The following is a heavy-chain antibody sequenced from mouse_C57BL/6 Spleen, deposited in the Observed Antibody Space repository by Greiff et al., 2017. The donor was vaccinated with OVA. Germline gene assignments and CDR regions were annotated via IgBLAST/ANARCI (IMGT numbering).Heavy chain of an antibody. Sequence: EVQLQQSGPELVKPGDSVKISCKASGYSFTGYFMNWVLQSHGKSLEWIGRINPYNGDTFYNQKFKGKATLTVDKSSSTPHMELRSLTSEDSAVYYCARHDYDAWFAYWGQGTLVTVSA. J-gene: IGHJ3*01. V-gene: IGHV1-20*01. CDR3: ARHDYDAWFAY. CDR2: INPYNGDT. D-gene: IGHD2-4*01. CDR1: GYSFTGYF.